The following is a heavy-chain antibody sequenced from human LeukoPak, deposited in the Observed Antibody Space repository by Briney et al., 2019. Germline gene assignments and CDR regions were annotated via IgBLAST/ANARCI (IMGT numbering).Heavy chain of an antibody. D-gene: IGHD2-21*02. Sequence: PSGTLSLTCAVSSDSISSNNWWNWVRQPPGKGLEWIGEIYHSGITEYNPSLRSRVTISVDKSKNQFSLKLNSVTAADTAVYYCARDYCGGDCFPDYWGQGTLVTVSS. CDR1: SDSISSNNW. V-gene: IGHV4-4*02. CDR2: IYHSGIT. J-gene: IGHJ4*02. CDR3: ARDYCGGDCFPDY.